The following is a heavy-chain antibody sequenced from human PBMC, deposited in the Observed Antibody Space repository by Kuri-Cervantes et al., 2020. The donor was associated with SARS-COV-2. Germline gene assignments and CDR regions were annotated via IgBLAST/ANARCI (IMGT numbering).Heavy chain of an antibody. CDR3: ARWDDFWSGDDAFDI. CDR1: GYTFTSYD. J-gene: IGHJ3*02. CDR2: MNPNSGNT. Sequence: ASVKVSCKASGYTFTSYDMNWVRQATGQGLEWMGWMNPNSGNTGYAQKFQGGVTMTRNTSISTAYMELSSLRSEDTAVYYCARWDDFWSGDDAFDIWGQGTMVTVSS. V-gene: IGHV1-8*02. D-gene: IGHD3-3*01.